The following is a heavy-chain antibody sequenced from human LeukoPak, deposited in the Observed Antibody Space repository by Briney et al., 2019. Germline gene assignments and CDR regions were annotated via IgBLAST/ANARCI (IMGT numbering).Heavy chain of an antibody. V-gene: IGHV4-39*01. CDR2: IYYSGST. D-gene: IGHD2-2*02. CDR3: ARRDDHVVVPAAIGAFDI. J-gene: IGHJ3*02. Sequence: SETLSLTCTVSGGSISSSSYYWGWIRQPPGKGLEWIGSIYYSGSTYYNPSLKSRVTISVDTSKNQFSLKLSSVTAADTAVYYCARRDDHVVVPAAIGAFDIWGQGTMVTVSS. CDR1: GGSISSSSYY.